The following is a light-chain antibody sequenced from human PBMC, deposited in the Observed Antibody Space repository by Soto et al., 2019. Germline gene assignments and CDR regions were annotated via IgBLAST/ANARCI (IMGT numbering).Light chain of an antibody. CDR3: QQYNSYPWT. CDR2: AAS. V-gene: IGKV1-9*01. J-gene: IGKJ1*01. CDR1: QGISSY. Sequence: IQLTQSPSSLSASVGDRVTITCRASQGISSYLAWYQQKPGKAPKLLIYAASTLQSGVPSRFSSSGSGTEFTLTIRSLPPDHFAPYYSQQYNSYPWTFGQGT.